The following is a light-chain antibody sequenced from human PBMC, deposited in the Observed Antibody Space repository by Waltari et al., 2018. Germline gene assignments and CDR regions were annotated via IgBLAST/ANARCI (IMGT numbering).Light chain of an antibody. CDR3: HSRETFSTRL. V-gene: IGLV3-19*01. CDR2: GPD. CDR1: SLRRFY. Sequence: SSDLTQDPSLSVALGQTVRITCPGDSLRRFYASWYQQRPGQAPLLVLYGPDNRPSGIPDRFSGSTSGNTASLTITGAQAEDEADYYCHSRETFSTRLFGGGTRLTV. J-gene: IGLJ2*01.